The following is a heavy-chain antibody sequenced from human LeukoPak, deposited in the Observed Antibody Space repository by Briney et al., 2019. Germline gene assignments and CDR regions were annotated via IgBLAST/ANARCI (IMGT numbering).Heavy chain of an antibody. CDR1: GGTFSSYA. Sequence: GASVKVSCKASGGTFSSYAISWVRQAPGQGLEWMGGIIPIFGTANYAQKFQGRVTITADESTSTAYMELSSLRSGDTAVYYCARVGADFDFWSGYYKRGRWFDPWGQGTLVTVSS. CDR3: ARVGADFDFWSGYYKRGRWFDP. V-gene: IGHV1-69*13. J-gene: IGHJ5*02. D-gene: IGHD3-3*01. CDR2: IIPIFGTA.